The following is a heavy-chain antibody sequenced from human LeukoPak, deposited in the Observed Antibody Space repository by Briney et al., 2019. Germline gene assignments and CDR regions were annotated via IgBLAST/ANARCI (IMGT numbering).Heavy chain of an antibody. CDR3: AKVTGATFYFDD. Sequence: PGESLQISCKTSGYSFTTDWIGWVHQMPEKGLEWMGLIFPGDSETRYSLSFQGHVTISADKSISTAYLHWSSLRASDTAKYYCAKVTGATFYFDDWGQGTLVTVSS. CDR2: IFPGDSET. V-gene: IGHV5-51*07. J-gene: IGHJ4*02. D-gene: IGHD1-14*01. CDR1: GYSFTTDW.